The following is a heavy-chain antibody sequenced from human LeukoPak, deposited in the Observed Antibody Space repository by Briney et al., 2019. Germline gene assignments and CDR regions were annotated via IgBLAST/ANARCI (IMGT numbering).Heavy chain of an antibody. CDR1: GGSISSYY. Sequence: SETLSLTCTVSGGSISSYYWSWIRQPPGKGLEWIGYIYYSGSTNYNPSLKSRVTISVDTSKNQFSLKLSSVTAADTAVYYCARDLHDYGDYRHDYWGQGTLVTVSS. CDR3: ARDLHDYGDYRHDY. CDR2: IYYSGST. V-gene: IGHV4-59*12. D-gene: IGHD4-17*01. J-gene: IGHJ4*02.